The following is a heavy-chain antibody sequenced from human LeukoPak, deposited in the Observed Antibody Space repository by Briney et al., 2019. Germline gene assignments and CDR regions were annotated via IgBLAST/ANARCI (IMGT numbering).Heavy chain of an antibody. D-gene: IGHD3-16*02. Sequence: SETLSLTCAVYGGSFSGYYWSWIRQPPGKGLEWIGEINHSGSTNYNPSLKSRVTISVDTSKNQFSLKLSSVTAADTAVYYCGRKSNYVWGSYRYGDFDYWGQGTLVTVSS. CDR1: GGSFSGYY. CDR2: INHSGST. CDR3: GRKSNYVWGSYRYGDFDY. V-gene: IGHV4-34*01. J-gene: IGHJ4*02.